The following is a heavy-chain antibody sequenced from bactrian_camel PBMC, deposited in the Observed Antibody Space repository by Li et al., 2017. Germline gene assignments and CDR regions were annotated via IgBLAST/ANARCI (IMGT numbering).Heavy chain of an antibody. Sequence: MGWFRQAPGLEREGVQAIDNDGRTRYGKIDSVKGRFTISQDNDQRTAFLQMNNLKPEDTAMYYCASCSYNYHWTRSEYYYYWGQGIVVDYGHRTQGTQVTVS. J-gene: IGHJ4*01. CDR2: IDNDGRT. D-gene: IGHD3*01. V-gene: IGHV3S53*01.